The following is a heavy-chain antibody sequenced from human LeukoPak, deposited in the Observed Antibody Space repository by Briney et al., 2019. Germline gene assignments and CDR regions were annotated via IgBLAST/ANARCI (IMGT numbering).Heavy chain of an antibody. Sequence: GGSLRLSCAASGFTFSDYYMSWVRQAPGKGLEWVSYISSSSSYTNYADSVKGRFTISRDNAKNSLYLQMNSMRAEDTAVYYCARSLDGSGSYHYYGMDVWGQGTTVTVSS. CDR3: ARSLDGSGSYHYYGMDV. CDR1: GFTFSDYY. V-gene: IGHV3-11*03. J-gene: IGHJ6*02. CDR2: ISSSSSYT. D-gene: IGHD3-10*01.